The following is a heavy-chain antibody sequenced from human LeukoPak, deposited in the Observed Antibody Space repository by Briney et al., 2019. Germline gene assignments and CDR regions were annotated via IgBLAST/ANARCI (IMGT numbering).Heavy chain of an antibody. CDR1: GGTFSSYA. V-gene: IGHV1-2*04. J-gene: IGHJ4*02. D-gene: IGHD3-10*01. CDR2: INPNSGGT. CDR3: ARDPSYGSGSQGFDY. Sequence: GASVKVSCKASGGTFSSYAISWVRQAPGQGLEWMGWINPNSGGTNYAQKFQGWVTMTRDTSISTAYMELSRLRSDDTAVYYCARDPSYGSGSQGFDYWGQGTLVTVSS.